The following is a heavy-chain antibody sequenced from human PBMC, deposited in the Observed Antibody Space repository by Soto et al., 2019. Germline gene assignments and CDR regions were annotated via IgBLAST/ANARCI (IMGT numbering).Heavy chain of an antibody. CDR2: INTYTGNT. CDR3: ARSIATAGTPWFDP. V-gene: IGHV1-3*04. D-gene: IGHD6-13*01. Sequence: AASVNGACKASGYTKTKYDINWGRKANRQRLEWMGWINTYTGNTKYSQKFQGRVTMTTDTSASTAYMELSSLRSEDTAVYYCARSIATAGTPWFDPWGQGTLVTVSS. CDR1: GYTKTKYD. J-gene: IGHJ5*02.